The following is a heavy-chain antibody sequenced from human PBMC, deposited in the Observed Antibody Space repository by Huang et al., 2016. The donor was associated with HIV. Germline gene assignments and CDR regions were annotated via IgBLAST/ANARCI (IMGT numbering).Heavy chain of an antibody. CDR3: ARQWTILEWLLGLDV. Sequence: QMQLQQRGAGLLKPSETLSLTCGVSGGSFTGNSLTWIRQAPGKGLEWIGEVNDSGATNYNPSLTGRVTISLDKSNRELSLNLRSVTAADTAVYYCARQWTILEWLLGLDVWGQGTTVIVSS. CDR1: GGSFTGNS. J-gene: IGHJ6*02. V-gene: IGHV4-34*02. CDR2: VNDSGAT. D-gene: IGHD3-3*01.